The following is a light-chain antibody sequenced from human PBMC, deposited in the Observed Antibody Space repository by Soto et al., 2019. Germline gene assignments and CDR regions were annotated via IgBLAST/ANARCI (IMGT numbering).Light chain of an antibody. Sequence: DIQMTQSPSSLSASVGDRVTITCQASQDISNYLNWYQQKPGKAPKLLIYDASNLETGVPSRFTGSGSGIDFTFTISSLQPEDIATYYCQQYDNLLVFTFGPGTKVDIK. CDR3: QQYDNLLVFT. J-gene: IGKJ3*01. V-gene: IGKV1-33*01. CDR2: DAS. CDR1: QDISNY.